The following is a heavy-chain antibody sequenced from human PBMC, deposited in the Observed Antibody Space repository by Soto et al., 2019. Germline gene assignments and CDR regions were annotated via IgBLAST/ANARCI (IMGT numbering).Heavy chain of an antibody. V-gene: IGHV1-3*01. CDR3: ARDAGGLNSGSYGWFDP. CDR2: INGDTGKA. D-gene: IGHD1-26*01. J-gene: IGHJ5*02. CDR1: GYNFSTYS. Sequence: QVHLVQSGAEVRKPGASVKVSCKASGYNFSTYSMYWVRQAPGQRLEWMGWINGDTGKARYSQKYQGRLTKTRDTSASTAYMELSSLRSDDTALFYCARDAGGLNSGSYGWFDPWGQGTLVTVSS.